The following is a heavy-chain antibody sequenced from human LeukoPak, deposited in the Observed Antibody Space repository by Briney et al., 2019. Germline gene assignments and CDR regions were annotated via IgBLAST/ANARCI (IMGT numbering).Heavy chain of an antibody. J-gene: IGHJ4*02. D-gene: IGHD5-18*01. CDR3: ARVGYSYVLYLGADY. CDR2: ISSSGSTI. CDR1: GFTFSSYS. Sequence: PGGSLRLSCAASGFTFSSYSMNWVRQAPGKGLEWVSYISSSGSTIYYADSVKGRFTISRDNAKNSLYLQMNSLRAEDTAVYYCARVGYSYVLYLGADYWGQGTLVTVSS. V-gene: IGHV3-48*04.